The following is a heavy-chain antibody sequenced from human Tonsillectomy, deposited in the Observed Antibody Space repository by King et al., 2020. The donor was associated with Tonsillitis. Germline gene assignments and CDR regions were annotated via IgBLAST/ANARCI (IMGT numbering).Heavy chain of an antibody. Sequence: VQLVESGGGVVHPGSSLPLSCAASGFTFSSDGLHWLRQAPGKGLEWVAVISYDGSNKYYADSVKGRFTISRDNSKNTLYLQMNSLRAEDTAVYYCAKGGLGYCSGGSCYSYWYFDLWGRGTLVTVSS. V-gene: IGHV3-30*18. D-gene: IGHD2-15*01. CDR2: ISYDGSNK. J-gene: IGHJ2*01. CDR3: AKGGLGYCSGGSCYSYWYFDL. CDR1: GFTFSSDG.